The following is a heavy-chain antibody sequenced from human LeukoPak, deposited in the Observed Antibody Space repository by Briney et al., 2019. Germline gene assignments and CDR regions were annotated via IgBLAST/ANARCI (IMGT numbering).Heavy chain of an antibody. CDR2: IRSKAYGGTT. Sequence: PGGSLRLSCTASGFTFSDYALSWVRQAPGKGLEWIGFIRSKAYGGTTQYAASVKGRFTISRDDSKSIAYLQMNSLKTEDTAVYYCIRGAQYPGGYWGQGTLVTVSS. J-gene: IGHJ4*02. CDR1: GFTFSDYA. V-gene: IGHV3-49*04. CDR3: IRGAQYPGGY. D-gene: IGHD2/OR15-2a*01.